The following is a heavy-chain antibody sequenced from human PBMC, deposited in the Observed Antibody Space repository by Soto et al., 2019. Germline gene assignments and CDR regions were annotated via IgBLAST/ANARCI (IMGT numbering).Heavy chain of an antibody. CDR1: GFSFSSYG. D-gene: IGHD3-10*01. CDR2: ISYDGDNK. CDR3: EKDRGSGKYYYYVMDV. Sequence: GGSLRLSCAASGFSFSSYGRHCVRQAPGRGVEWVSFISYDGDNKDYADSVKGRFTSSRYNSKNSMYLQMNSLRAEDTAVYACEKDRGSGKYYYYVMDVWGQGTTVTVSS. V-gene: IGHV3-30*18. J-gene: IGHJ6*02.